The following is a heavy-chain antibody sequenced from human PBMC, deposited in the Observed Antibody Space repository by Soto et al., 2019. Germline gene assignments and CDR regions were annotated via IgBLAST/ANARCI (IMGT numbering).Heavy chain of an antibody. CDR3: ARDKITGLFDY. CDR2: INHSGST. D-gene: IGHD2-8*02. V-gene: IGHV4-34*01. J-gene: IGHJ4*02. Sequence: QVQLQQWGAGLLKPSETLSLTCAVYGGSFSGYYWTWIRQPPGTGLEWIGEINHSGSTNYNPSLTIRVTIPADTSKTQFSLKLTSVTAADTAVYYCARDKITGLFDYWGQGTLVTVSS. CDR1: GGSFSGYY.